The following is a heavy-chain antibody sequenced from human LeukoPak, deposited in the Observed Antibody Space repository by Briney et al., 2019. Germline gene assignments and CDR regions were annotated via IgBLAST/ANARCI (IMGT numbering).Heavy chain of an antibody. J-gene: IGHJ4*02. V-gene: IGHV3-21*01. Sequence: PGGSLRLSCAASGFTFSSYSMNWVRQAPGKGLEWVSSISSSSSYIYYADSVKGRFTISRDNAKNSLYLQMNSLRAEDTAVYYCARLFGIAALSFDYWGQGTLVTVSS. D-gene: IGHD6-6*01. CDR1: GFTFSSYS. CDR3: ARLFGIAALSFDY. CDR2: ISSSSSYI.